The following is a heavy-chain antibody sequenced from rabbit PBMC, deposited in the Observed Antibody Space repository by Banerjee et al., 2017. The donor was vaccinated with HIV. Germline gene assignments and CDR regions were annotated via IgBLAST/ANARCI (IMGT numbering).Heavy chain of an antibody. Sequence: QEQLVEYGGDLVKPEGSLTLTCKASGFDLSSYYYMCWVRQAPGKGLELIACIYTGSGTTWYASWAKGRFPISKTSSTTVTLQLNSLTAADTATYFCARDLLSSSGYAFNLWGPGTLVTVS. D-gene: IGHD1-1*01. CDR3: ARDLLSSSGYAFNL. V-gene: IGHV1S45*01. J-gene: IGHJ4*01. CDR2: IYTGSGTT. CDR1: GFDLSSYYY.